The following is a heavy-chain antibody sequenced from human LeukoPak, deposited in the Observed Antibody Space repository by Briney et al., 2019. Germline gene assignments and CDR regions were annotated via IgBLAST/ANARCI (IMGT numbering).Heavy chain of an antibody. CDR2: ISGSGGST. J-gene: IGHJ4*02. Sequence: GGSLRLSCAASGFTFSSYAMSWVRQAPGKGLEWVSAISGSGGSTYYADSVKGRFTISRDNSKNTLYLQMNSLRAEDTAVYYCAKIAAPAGYSGYDRPYYFDYWGQGTLVTVSS. D-gene: IGHD5-12*01. CDR1: GFTFSSYA. V-gene: IGHV3-23*01. CDR3: AKIAAPAGYSGYDRPYYFDY.